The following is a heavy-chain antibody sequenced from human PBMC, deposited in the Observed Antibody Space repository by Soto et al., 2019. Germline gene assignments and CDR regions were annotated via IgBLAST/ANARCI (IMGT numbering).Heavy chain of an antibody. Sequence: SETLSLTCAVYGGSFSGYYWSWIRQPPGKGLEWIGEINHSGSTNYNPSLKSRVTISVDTSKNQFSLKLSSVTAADTAVYYCARVSWSGYYTPRYFDYWGQGTLVTVSS. D-gene: IGHD3-3*01. CDR3: ARVSWSGYYTPRYFDY. CDR2: INHSGST. CDR1: GGSFSGYY. V-gene: IGHV4-34*01. J-gene: IGHJ4*02.